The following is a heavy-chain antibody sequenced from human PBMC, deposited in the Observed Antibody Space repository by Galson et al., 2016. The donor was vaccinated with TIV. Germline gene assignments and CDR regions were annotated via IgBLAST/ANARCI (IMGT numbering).Heavy chain of an antibody. CDR2: INPAVGPT. V-gene: IGHV1-69*11. CDR1: GGTLNSYD. CDR3: SSASHLVPTVHHY. D-gene: IGHD3-3*02. J-gene: IGHJ4*02. Sequence: SVKVSCKASGGTLNSYDISWLRQVPGQGFEWMGRINPAVGPTKYAQRFQGRITITAAYMELSSLRSEDTAVYCCSSASHLVPTVHHYWGQGTLVTVSS.